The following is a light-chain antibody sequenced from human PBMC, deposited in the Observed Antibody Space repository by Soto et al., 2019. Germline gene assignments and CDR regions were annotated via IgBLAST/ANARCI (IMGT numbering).Light chain of an antibody. J-gene: IGLJ1*01. CDR1: SGFVGSFSL. CDR3: QSYDTSLSGYV. V-gene: IGLV2-14*02. Sequence: QSVLAQPASVSGSPGQSITISCTGTSGFVGSFSLVSWYQQHPGKAPKVMISEGHRRPSGVPDRFSGSKSGASASLAITSLQAEDEADYYCQSYDTSLSGYVFGTGTKVTVL. CDR2: EGH.